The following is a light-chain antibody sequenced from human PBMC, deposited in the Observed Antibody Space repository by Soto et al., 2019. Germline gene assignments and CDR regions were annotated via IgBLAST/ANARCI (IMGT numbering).Light chain of an antibody. Sequence: DIPMTQSPSSLSAFVGDGVTITCRASQGISTHLAWFQQRPGKAPKSLIYAASSLHSGVPSRFSGSGSGTGFTLTISSLQPEDFAIYYCQQYVSYPYTFGQGTKLEIK. CDR1: QGISTH. CDR3: QQYVSYPYT. V-gene: IGKV1-16*01. CDR2: AAS. J-gene: IGKJ2*01.